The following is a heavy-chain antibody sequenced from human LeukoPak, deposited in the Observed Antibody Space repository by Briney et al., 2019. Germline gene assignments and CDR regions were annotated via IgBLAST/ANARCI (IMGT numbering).Heavy chain of an antibody. CDR3: ARGGYYGSGNDFRFDP. CDR1: GGSISSYY. D-gene: IGHD3-10*01. J-gene: IGHJ5*02. CDR2: IYYSGST. V-gene: IGHV4-59*01. Sequence: SETLSLTCTVSGGSISSYYWSWTRQPPGKGLEWIGYIYYSGSTNYKPSLKSRVTISVDTSKNQFSLKLSSVTAADTAVYYCARGGYYGSGNDFRFDPWGQGTLVTVSS.